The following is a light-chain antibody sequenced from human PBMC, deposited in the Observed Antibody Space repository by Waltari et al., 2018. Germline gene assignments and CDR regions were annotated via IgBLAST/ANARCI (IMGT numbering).Light chain of an antibody. CDR3: QAWDSNTVV. CDR1: NLGNKY. V-gene: IGLV3-1*01. CDR2: QDD. J-gene: IGLJ3*02. Sequence: SYEVTQPPSVSVSPGQTASITCSGTNLGNKYISWYQQKTGQSPVMVIYQDDRRPSGIPERFSGSSSGDTATLTISGTQAVDEADYHCQAWDSNTVVFGGGTKLTVL.